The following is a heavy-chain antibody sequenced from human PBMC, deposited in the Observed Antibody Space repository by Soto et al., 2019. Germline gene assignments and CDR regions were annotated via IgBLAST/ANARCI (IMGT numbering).Heavy chain of an antibody. CDR2: IIPIFGTA. CDR1: GGTFSSYA. V-gene: IGHV1-69*13. Sequence: SVKVSCKASGGTFSSYAISWVRQAPGQGLEWMGGIIPIFGTANYAQKFQGRVTITADESTSTAYMELSSLRSEDTAVYYCATRCTNGVCYGMDVWGQGTKVTVSS. CDR3: ATRCTNGVCYGMDV. D-gene: IGHD2-8*01. J-gene: IGHJ6*02.